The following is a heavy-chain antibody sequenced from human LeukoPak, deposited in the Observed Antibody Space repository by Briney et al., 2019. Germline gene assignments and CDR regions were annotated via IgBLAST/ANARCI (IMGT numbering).Heavy chain of an antibody. CDR3: TTEWQWLAFDY. D-gene: IGHD6-19*01. V-gene: IGHV3-15*01. Sequence: PGGSLRLSCAASGFTFSNAWMSWVRQAPGKGLEWVGRIKSKTDGGTTGYAAPVKGRFTTSRDDSKNTLYLQMNSLKTEDTAVYYCTTEWQWLAFDYWGRGTLVTVSS. CDR2: IKSKTDGGTT. J-gene: IGHJ4*02. CDR1: GFTFSNAW.